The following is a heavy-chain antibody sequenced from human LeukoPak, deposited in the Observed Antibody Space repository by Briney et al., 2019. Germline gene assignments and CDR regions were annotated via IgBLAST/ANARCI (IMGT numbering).Heavy chain of an antibody. CDR2: IYYSGSI. J-gene: IGHJ3*02. CDR3: ARDDSSGWYPDI. V-gene: IGHV4-59*01. Sequence: SETLSLTCTVSGGSISSYYWSWIRQPPGKGLEWIGYIYYSGSINYNPSLKSRVTISVDTSKNQFSLKLSSVTAADTAVYYCARDDSSGWYPDIWGQGTMVTVSS. D-gene: IGHD6-19*01. CDR1: GGSISSYY.